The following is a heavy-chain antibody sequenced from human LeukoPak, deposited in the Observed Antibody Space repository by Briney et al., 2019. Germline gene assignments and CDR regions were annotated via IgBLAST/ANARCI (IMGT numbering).Heavy chain of an antibody. CDR3: GRVYCSTTSCYDYYDYYMDV. D-gene: IGHD2-2*01. Sequence: GGSLRLSCAASGFTFSSYEMNWVRQAPGKGLEWGSGTNWDGASTGYADSVKGRFTISRDNVKNFLYLQMNSLRVEDTALYFCGRVYCSTTSCYDYYDYYMDVWGKGTTVTVSS. J-gene: IGHJ6*03. CDR1: GFTFSSYE. CDR2: TNWDGAST. V-gene: IGHV3-20*04.